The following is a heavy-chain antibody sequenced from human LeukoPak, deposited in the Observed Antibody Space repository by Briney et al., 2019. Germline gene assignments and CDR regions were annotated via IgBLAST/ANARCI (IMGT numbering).Heavy chain of an antibody. V-gene: IGHV4-34*01. D-gene: IGHD6-19*01. Sequence: SETLSLTCAVYGGSFSGYYRSWIRQPPGKGLEWIGEINHSGSTNYNPSLKSRVTISVDTSKNQFSLKLSSVTAADTAVYYCARGPGKQWLARGTYYFDYWGQGTLVTVSS. CDR3: ARGPGKQWLARGTYYFDY. CDR1: GGSFSGYY. J-gene: IGHJ4*02. CDR2: INHSGST.